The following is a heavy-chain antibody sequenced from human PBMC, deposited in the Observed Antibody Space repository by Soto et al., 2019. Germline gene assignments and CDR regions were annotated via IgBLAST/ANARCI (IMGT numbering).Heavy chain of an antibody. CDR1: GCSISSSSYY. V-gene: IGHV4-39*01. CDR2: IYYSGST. Sequence: SETLSLTCTVSGCSISSSSYYLGWIRQPPGKGLEWIGSIYYSGSTYYNPSLKSRVTISVDTSKNQFSLKLSSVTAADTAVYYCATQEVGGTYVYTFEPWGQGTLVTVSS. D-gene: IGHD1-26*01. J-gene: IGHJ5*02. CDR3: ATQEVGGTYVYTFEP.